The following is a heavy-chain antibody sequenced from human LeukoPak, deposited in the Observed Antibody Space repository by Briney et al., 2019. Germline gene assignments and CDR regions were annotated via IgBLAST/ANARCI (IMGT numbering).Heavy chain of an antibody. Sequence: SETLSLTCTVSGGSINSYYWTWIRQPPGKGLEWIGSLYYSGSANYNPSLKSRVTISVDTSNNRFSLKLNSVTAADTAVYYCAKRHVQYTSSSDPYYFDYWGQGTLVTVSS. D-gene: IGHD6-6*01. CDR2: LYYSGSA. V-gene: IGHV4-59*01. J-gene: IGHJ4*02. CDR3: AKRHVQYTSSSDPYYFDY. CDR1: GGSINSYY.